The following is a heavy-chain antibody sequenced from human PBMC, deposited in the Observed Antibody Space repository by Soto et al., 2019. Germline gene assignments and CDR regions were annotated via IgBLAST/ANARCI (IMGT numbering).Heavy chain of an antibody. J-gene: IGHJ6*03. V-gene: IGHV4-39*01. CDR3: ARHRRYGDYPYYFYYMDV. CDR2: IFYSGST. D-gene: IGHD4-17*01. Sequence: SETLSRTCSVSGGSISSSSQHWDWIRKPPGKGLEWIGSIFYSGSTYYNPSLKNRVTISVDTSKYEFSLKLSSVTAADTAVYYFARHRRYGDYPYYFYYMDVWGKGTTVTVSS. CDR1: GGSISSSSQH.